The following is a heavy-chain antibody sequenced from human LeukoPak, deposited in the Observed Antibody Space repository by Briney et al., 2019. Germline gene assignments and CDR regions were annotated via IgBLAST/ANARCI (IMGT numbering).Heavy chain of an antibody. CDR3: AKGGSSSPRSTFDY. CDR1: GFTFSSYW. Sequence: PGGSLRLSCAASGFTFSSYWMHWVRQAPGKGLVWVSHINGDGSTTSYADSVKGRFTISRDNAKNTVYPQMNSLRAEDTAVYYCAKGGSSSPRSTFDYWGQGTLLTVSS. D-gene: IGHD6-13*01. J-gene: IGHJ4*02. CDR2: INGDGSTT. V-gene: IGHV3-74*01.